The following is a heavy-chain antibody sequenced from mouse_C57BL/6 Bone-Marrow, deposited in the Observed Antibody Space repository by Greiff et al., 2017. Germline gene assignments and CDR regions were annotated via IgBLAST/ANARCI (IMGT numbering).Heavy chain of an antibody. CDR1: GYTFTSYW. Sequence: QVQLQQSGAELVRPGTSVKLSCKASGYTFTSYWMHWVKQRPGQGLEWIGVIDPSDSYTNYNQKFKGKATLTVDTSSSTAYMQLSSLTSEDSAVYYCARNYGSPVDYWGQGTTPTVSS. D-gene: IGHD1-1*01. J-gene: IGHJ2*01. V-gene: IGHV1-59*01. CDR3: ARNYGSPVDY. CDR2: IDPSDSYT.